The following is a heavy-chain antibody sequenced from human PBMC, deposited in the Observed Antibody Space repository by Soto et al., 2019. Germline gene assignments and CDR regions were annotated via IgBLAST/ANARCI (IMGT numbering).Heavy chain of an antibody. J-gene: IGHJ4*02. Sequence: EVQLVESGGALVQPGGSLRLACAASGFSFKSHWMHWVRQAPGKGLVWVSRINTDGSSTVYAEAVKGRFTISRDNAKNALYLQMDSLRDEDAAVYFCARAETELGSCTTTNCLCYYWGQGTLVTVSS. CDR2: INTDGSST. D-gene: IGHD2-2*01. CDR1: GFSFKSHW. V-gene: IGHV3-74*01. CDR3: ARAETELGSCTTTNCLCYY.